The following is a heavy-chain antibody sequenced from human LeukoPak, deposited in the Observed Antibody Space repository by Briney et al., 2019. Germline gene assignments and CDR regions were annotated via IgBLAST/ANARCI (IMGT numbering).Heavy chain of an antibody. D-gene: IGHD3-10*01. CDR3: AKDIVKGSASGTFDH. Sequence: GGSLRLSCAASGFAFNTYAMTWVRQAPGKGLEWVASISWNSGHLGYGDSVEGRFTVSRDNAKNSLSLEMNSLRVEDTAFYFCAKDIVKGSASGTFDHWGQGTLVTVSS. V-gene: IGHV3-9*01. J-gene: IGHJ4*02. CDR2: ISWNSGHL. CDR1: GFAFNTYA.